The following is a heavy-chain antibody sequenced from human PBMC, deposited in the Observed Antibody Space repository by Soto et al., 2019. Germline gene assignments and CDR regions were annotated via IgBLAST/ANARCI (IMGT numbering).Heavy chain of an antibody. CDR3: AXGGDYYYYGLXV. Sequence: PGGSLILSCAASGFIFSNYAMSWVRQAPGKGLEWVSSIGGRGGTTYYAESVKGRFTSSRDNSKNTLYLQMNSLRVEDTAVYYCAXGGDYYYYGLXVWGQGTTVXVSS. CDR1: GFIFSNYA. V-gene: IGHV3-23*01. J-gene: IGHJ6*02. CDR2: IGGRGGTT.